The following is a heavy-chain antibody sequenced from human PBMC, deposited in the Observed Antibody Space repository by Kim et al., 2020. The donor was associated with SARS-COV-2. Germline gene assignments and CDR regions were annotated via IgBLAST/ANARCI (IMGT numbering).Heavy chain of an antibody. V-gene: IGHV3-33*01. J-gene: IGHJ4*02. CDR3: ASGCTNGVWDYFDY. CDR1: GFTFSSYG. Sequence: GGSLRLSCAASGFTFSSYGMHWVRQAPGKGLEWVAVIWYDGSNKYYADSVKGRFTISRDNSKNTLYLQMNSLRAEDTAVYYCASGCTNGVWDYFDYWGQGTLVTVSS. CDR2: IWYDGSNK. D-gene: IGHD2-8*01.